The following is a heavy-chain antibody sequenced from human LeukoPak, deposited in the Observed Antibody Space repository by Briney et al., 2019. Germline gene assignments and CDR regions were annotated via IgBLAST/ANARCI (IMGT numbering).Heavy chain of an antibody. CDR2: ISAGGDTK. CDR1: GFSFSSNP. V-gene: IGHV3-23*01. CDR3: ARDACTGGSCYPNFDY. Sequence: GGSLRLSCAASGFSFSSNPMRWVRQAPGKGLEWVSAISAGGDTKYYADSVKGRFTISRDNAKNSLYLQMNSLRADDTAVYYCARDACTGGSCYPNFDYWGQGTLVTVSS. D-gene: IGHD2-15*01. J-gene: IGHJ4*02.